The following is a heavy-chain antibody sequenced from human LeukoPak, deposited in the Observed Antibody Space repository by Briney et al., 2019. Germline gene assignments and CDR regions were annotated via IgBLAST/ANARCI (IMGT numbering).Heavy chain of an antibody. Sequence: GGSLRLSCAASGFTFGSYAMSWVRQAPGKGLEWVSGICGTGGSTYYADSVEGRLTISRDNSKNTLYLQMNSLRAEDTADYYCARIFRNGYSDSSGYVDYWGQGTLVTVSS. D-gene: IGHD3-22*01. CDR3: ARIFRNGYSDSSGYVDY. J-gene: IGHJ4*02. V-gene: IGHV3-23*01. CDR2: ICGTGGST. CDR1: GFTFGSYA.